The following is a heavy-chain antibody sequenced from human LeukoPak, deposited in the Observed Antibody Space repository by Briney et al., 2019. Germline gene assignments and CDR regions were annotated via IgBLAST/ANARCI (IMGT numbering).Heavy chain of an antibody. V-gene: IGHV3-23*01. D-gene: IGHD1-7*01. CDR2: ISGSGGST. CDR1: GFTFSRHA. Sequence: GGSLRLSCAASGFTFSRHAMSWVRQAPGKGLEWVSAISGSGGSTYYADSVKGRFTISRDNSKNTLYLQMGSLRAEDMAVYYCARGSWNYYFDYWGQGTLVTVSS. CDR3: ARGSWNYYFDY. J-gene: IGHJ4*02.